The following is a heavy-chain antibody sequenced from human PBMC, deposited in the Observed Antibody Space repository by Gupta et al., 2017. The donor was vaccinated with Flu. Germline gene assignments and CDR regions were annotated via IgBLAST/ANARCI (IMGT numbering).Heavy chain of an antibody. CDR2: ISSSTSYT. Sequence: RQAPGKGLEWVSSISSSTSYTYYADSVRGRFTISRDNAKNSLFLQMNTLRVEDTAVYYCARRAGITTRNHFDSWGQGTLVTVSS. D-gene: IGHD1-1*01. J-gene: IGHJ4*02. CDR3: ARRAGITTRNHFDS. V-gene: IGHV3-21*01.